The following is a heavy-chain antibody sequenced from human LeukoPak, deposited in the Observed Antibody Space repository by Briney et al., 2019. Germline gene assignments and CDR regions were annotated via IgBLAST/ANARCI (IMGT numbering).Heavy chain of an antibody. Sequence: GGSLRLSCAASGFTFSSYGMSWVRQAPGKGLEWASAISGSGGSTYYADSVKGRFTISRDNSKNTLYLQMNSLRAEDTAVYYCAKAPNGDGDYYYWGQGTLVTVSS. D-gene: IGHD4-17*01. J-gene: IGHJ4*02. CDR2: ISGSGGST. CDR3: AKAPNGDGDYYY. CDR1: GFTFSSYG. V-gene: IGHV3-23*01.